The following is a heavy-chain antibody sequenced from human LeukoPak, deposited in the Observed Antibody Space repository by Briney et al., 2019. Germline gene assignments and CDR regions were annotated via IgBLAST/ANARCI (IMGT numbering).Heavy chain of an antibody. D-gene: IGHD1-26*01. CDR1: GGSLSSYY. CDR2: IHYSGSA. V-gene: IGHV4-59*08. Sequence: SETLSLTCTVSGGSLSSYYWSWIRQPPGKGLEWIGYIHYSGSADYNLSLKSRVAISVDTSKNQFSLKLTSVTAADTAVYYCARSPGDSVGATHFDYWGQGTLVTVSS. J-gene: IGHJ4*02. CDR3: ARSPGDSVGATHFDY.